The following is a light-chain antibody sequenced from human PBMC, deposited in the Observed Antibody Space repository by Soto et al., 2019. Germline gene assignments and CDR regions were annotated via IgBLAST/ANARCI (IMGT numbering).Light chain of an antibody. CDR1: SNDVGANDF. V-gene: IGLV2-14*01. CDR3: SSFTDSITLEV. Sequence: QSALTQPASVSGSPGQSITISCTGTSNDVGANDFVSWYQHLPGKAPKVMIYEVRNRPSGVSNRFSGSKSGNTASLTISGLQAEDEADYYCSSFTDSITLEVFGTGTQLTVL. CDR2: EVR. J-gene: IGLJ1*01.